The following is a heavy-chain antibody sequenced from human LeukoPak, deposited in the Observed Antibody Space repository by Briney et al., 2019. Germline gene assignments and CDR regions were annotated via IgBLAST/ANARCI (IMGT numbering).Heavy chain of an antibody. Sequence: SETLSLTCAVYGGSFSGYYWSWTRQPPGKGLEWIGEINHSGSTNCNPSLKSRVTISVDTSKNQFSLKLSSVTAADTAFYSCASQGHHGKIVGTTLSYFYMDVWGKGTTVTVSS. CDR3: ASQGHHGKIVGTTLSYFYMDV. D-gene: IGHD1-26*01. CDR2: INHSGST. J-gene: IGHJ6*03. CDR1: GGSFSGYY. V-gene: IGHV4-34*01.